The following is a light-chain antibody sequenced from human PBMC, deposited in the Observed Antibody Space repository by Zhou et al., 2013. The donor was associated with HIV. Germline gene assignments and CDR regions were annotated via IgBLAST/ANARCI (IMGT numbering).Light chain of an antibody. CDR3: QQYNNWPYT. J-gene: IGKJ2*01. CDR2: GAS. Sequence: EFVLTQSPGTLSLSPGERATLSCRASQSVSSNLAWYQQKPGQAPRLLIYGASTRATGIPARFSGSGSGTEFTLTISSLQSEDFAVYYCQQYNNWPYTFGQGTKLEIK. V-gene: IGKV3-15*01. CDR1: QSVSSN.